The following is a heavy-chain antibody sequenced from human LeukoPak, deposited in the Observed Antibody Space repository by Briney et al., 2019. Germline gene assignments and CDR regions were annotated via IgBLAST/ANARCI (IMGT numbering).Heavy chain of an antibody. V-gene: IGHV3-7*01. D-gene: IGHD3-16*01. CDR2: IKQDGSER. CDR3: ARGSMHVYHLYTDY. Sequence: GSLRLSCAASGFTYTNYWVSWFRQAPGQGLEWVASIKQDGSERYYVDSVKGRFTISRDNAKNSLFLQLSSLRVEDTAVYYCARGSMHVYHLYTDYWGQGTLVTVSS. CDR1: GFTYTNYW. J-gene: IGHJ4*02.